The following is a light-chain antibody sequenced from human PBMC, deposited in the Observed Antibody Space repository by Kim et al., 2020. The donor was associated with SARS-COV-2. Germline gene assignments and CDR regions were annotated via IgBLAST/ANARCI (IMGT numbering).Light chain of an antibody. CDR2: AAS. J-gene: IGKJ4*02. CDR1: QSISTN. V-gene: IGKV1-39*01. CDR3: QQSNSTPLP. Sequence: ASVGDRVTITWRASQSISTNLNWYQQKTGKAPKPLIYAASSLQGGVPSRFSGSGSGTDFTLTISSLQPEDSATYYCQQSNSTPLPFGGGTKVDIK.